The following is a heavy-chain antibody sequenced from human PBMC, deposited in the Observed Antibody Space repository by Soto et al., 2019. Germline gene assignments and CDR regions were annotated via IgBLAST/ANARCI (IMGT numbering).Heavy chain of an antibody. D-gene: IGHD3-10*01. CDR3: ATSLIRGVITTYFDY. CDR2: ISHDGSNK. CDR1: GFTFSSYV. V-gene: IGHV3-30-3*01. J-gene: IGHJ4*02. Sequence: QVQLVESGGGVVQPGRSLRLSCAASGFTFSSYVIHWARRPPARGREGVAVISHDGSNKYYADSVKGRFTISRDNSKNTLYLQMNNLRAEDTAVYYCATSLIRGVITTYFDYWGQGTLLTVSS.